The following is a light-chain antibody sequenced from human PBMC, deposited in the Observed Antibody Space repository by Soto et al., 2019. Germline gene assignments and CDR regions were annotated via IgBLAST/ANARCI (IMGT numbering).Light chain of an antibody. CDR2: GAS. CDR1: ENVRTF. Sequence: VLTQSPAALSLSPGERATLSCRASENVRTFVDWYQQKPGQAPRLLIYGASNRATDIPARFSGSGSGTDFTLTISNLEPEDFAVYYCQQHSHWPPWTFGQVGKVDIK. J-gene: IGKJ1*01. CDR3: QQHSHWPPWT. V-gene: IGKV3-11*01.